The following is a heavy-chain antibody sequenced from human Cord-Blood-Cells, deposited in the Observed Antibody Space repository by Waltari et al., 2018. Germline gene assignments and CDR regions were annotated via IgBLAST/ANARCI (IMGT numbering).Heavy chain of an antibody. CDR1: GGSFSGYY. D-gene: IGHD2-2*01. J-gene: IGHJ4*02. CDR2: INHSGRT. V-gene: IGHV4-34*01. Sequence: QVQLQQWGAGLLKPSETLSLTCAVYGGSFSGYYWSWIRQPPGKGLEWIGEINHSGRTNLNPPLKRRVTISVDTSKNQFSLKLSSVTAADTAVYYCARGHGELLSSTSCFDYWGQGTLVTVSS. CDR3: ARGHGELLSSTSCFDY.